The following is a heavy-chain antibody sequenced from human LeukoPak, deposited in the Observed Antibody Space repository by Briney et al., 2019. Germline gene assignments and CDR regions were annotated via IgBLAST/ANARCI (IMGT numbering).Heavy chain of an antibody. CDR3: ARARSDNYYSGVNY. V-gene: IGHV3-23*01. CDR1: GFTFSSYA. D-gene: IGHD3-22*01. Sequence: GGSLRLSCAASGFTFSSYAMNWVRQAPGKGLEWVSGIYGNAGRTFYADSVKGRFTMSRDNSKNTLYLQMDSLRAEDTAMYYCARARSDNYYSGVNYWGQGTLATVSS. CDR2: IYGNAGRT. J-gene: IGHJ4*02.